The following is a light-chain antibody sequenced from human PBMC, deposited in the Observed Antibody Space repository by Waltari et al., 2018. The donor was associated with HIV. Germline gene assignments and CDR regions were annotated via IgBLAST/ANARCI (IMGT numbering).Light chain of an antibody. V-gene: IGKV1-39*01. CDR3: QHNLNNPRT. J-gene: IGKJ2*01. CDR2: GAS. Sequence: IRLTQSPPSLPASVGPRVNLTCRTVQGVTIHLSWYQQKPGKAPKLLIYGASNLQSVVPSRFSGSGSATDFSLTISKQEPEDFATYCCQHNLNNPRTFGQGTRVEIK. CDR1: QGVTIH.